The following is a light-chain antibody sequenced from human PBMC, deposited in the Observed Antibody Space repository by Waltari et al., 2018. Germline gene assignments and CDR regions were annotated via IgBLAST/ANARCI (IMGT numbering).Light chain of an antibody. J-gene: IGKJ2*01. CDR1: QSVRNSQ. CDR3: QQYGGAYT. CDR2: GAS. Sequence: EIVLTQSPGTLSLSPGERATLSCRASQSVRNSQLAWYQQKPGQAPRLLIYGASIRLTGIPDRFSGGESGTDFTLTISRLEPEDFAVYYCQQYGGAYTFGQGTKLEIK. V-gene: IGKV3-20*01.